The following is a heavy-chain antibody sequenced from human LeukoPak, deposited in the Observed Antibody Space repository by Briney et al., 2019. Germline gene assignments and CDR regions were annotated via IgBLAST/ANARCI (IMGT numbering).Heavy chain of an antibody. CDR2: VSYDGTT. J-gene: IGHJ4*02. D-gene: IGHD2-8*02. CDR3: ARLDCTGDGCYHH. V-gene: IGHV4-59*08. CDR1: GDSFTSYY. Sequence: SETLSLTCSVSGDSFTSYYWSWIRQPPGKGLEWIGYVSYDGTTNYTPSLRSGGIMSVDTAKNNTSLRLTSLSAADTAVYYCARLDCTGDGCYHHWGQGTLVTVSS.